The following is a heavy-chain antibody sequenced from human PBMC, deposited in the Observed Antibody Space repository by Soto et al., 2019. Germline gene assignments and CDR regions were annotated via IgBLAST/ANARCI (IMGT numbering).Heavy chain of an antibody. Sequence: QLQLQESGSGLVKPSQTLSLTCAVSGGSISSGDYSWSWIRQPPGKGLEGIGYIYHSGSTYYNPSLTSRVTTSVNRSTNQFSLKLSSVTAADTAVYYCAAGGGLPRYYWGQGTLVTVSS. CDR3: AAGGGLPRYY. CDR2: IYHSGST. J-gene: IGHJ4*02. CDR1: GGSISSGDYS. D-gene: IGHD5-12*01. V-gene: IGHV4-30-2*01.